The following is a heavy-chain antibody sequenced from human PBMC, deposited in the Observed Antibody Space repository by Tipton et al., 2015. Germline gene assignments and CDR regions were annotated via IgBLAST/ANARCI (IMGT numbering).Heavy chain of an antibody. J-gene: IGHJ4*02. D-gene: IGHD6-6*01. CDR1: GDSFRRSA. CDR2: IIVSLGTV. Sequence: QLVQSGGEVKKVGSSVKVSCKAAGDSFRRSAISWVRQAPGQGLAWMGGIIVSLGTVNYAQKFEGRVTITTDESTSTAYMELSSLRSDDTAVYYCAIIAARYYFDYWGQGTLVTVSS. V-gene: IGHV1-69*05. CDR3: AIIAARYYFDY.